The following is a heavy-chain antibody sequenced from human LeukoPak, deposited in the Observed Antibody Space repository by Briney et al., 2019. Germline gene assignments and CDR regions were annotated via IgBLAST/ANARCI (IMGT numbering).Heavy chain of an antibody. V-gene: IGHV3-30*02. D-gene: IGHD5-18*01. Sequence: GGSLRLSCAAPGFTFSSYGMHWVRQAPGKGLEWVAFIRYDGSNKYYADSVKGRFTISRDNSKNALYLQMNSLRAEDTAVYYCAKVGYSYGHSWGQGTLVTVSS. CDR3: AKVGYSYGHS. CDR2: IRYDGSNK. CDR1: GFTFSSYG. J-gene: IGHJ4*02.